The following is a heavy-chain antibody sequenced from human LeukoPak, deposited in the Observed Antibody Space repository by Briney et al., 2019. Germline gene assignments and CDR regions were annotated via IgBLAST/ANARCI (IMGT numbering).Heavy chain of an antibody. Sequence: ASVNVSCTASGYTFTGYYMHWVRQAPGQGLEWMGWINPNSGGTNYAQKFQGRVTMTRDTSISTAYMELSRLRSDDTAVYYCAREDSYYYYMDVWGKGTTVTVSS. V-gene: IGHV1-2*02. CDR2: INPNSGGT. CDR1: GYTFTGYY. J-gene: IGHJ6*03. CDR3: AREDSYYYYMDV.